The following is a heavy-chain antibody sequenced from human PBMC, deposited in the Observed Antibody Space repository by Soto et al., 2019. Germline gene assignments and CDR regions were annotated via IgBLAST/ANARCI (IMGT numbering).Heavy chain of an antibody. V-gene: IGHV5-51*01. CDR2: IYPGDSDT. D-gene: IGHD6-13*01. J-gene: IGHJ4*02. CDR1: GYIFTNYW. CDR3: ATLDRSSSYFGFDY. Sequence: PGESLKLSFKASGYIFTNYWIAWVRQLPGKGLEWMGIIYPGDSDTKYSPSFQGQVTISADKSISTAYLQWSSLKASDTAMYYCATLDRSSSYFGFDYWGQGTVVTVSS.